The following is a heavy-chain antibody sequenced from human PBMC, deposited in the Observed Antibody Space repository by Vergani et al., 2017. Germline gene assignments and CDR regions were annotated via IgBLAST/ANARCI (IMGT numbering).Heavy chain of an antibody. CDR3: ARVNTETNGHLYYYYYMDV. CDR1: GGSFTSYH. J-gene: IGHJ6*03. D-gene: IGHD4-11*01. CDR2: IDHTGRP. Sequence: QVQLQQWGGGLLKPSETLSLNCVVNGGSFTSYHWTWIRQSPGEGLEWVGDIDHTGRPDYNPSLKSRLTMSVDKSRNQFSLTLNSVTATDTAIYFCARVNTETNGHLYYYYYMDVLGQGTAVTVS. V-gene: IGHV4-34*01.